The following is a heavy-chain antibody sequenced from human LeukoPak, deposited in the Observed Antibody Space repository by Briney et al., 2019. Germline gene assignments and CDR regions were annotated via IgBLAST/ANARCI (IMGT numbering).Heavy chain of an antibody. J-gene: IGHJ3*02. CDR3: ARPVRQWGSAPGAFDI. CDR1: GGSISSYY. CDR2: IYYSGST. Sequence: PSETLSLTCTVSGGSISSYYWSWIRQPPGKGLEWIGYIYYSGSTNYNPSLKSRVTISVDTSKNQFSLKLSSVTAAVTAVYYCARPVRQWGSAPGAFDIWGQGTMVTVSS. V-gene: IGHV4-59*01. D-gene: IGHD3-16*01.